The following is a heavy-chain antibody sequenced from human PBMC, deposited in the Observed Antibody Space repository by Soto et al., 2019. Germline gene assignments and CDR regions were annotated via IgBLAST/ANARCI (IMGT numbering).Heavy chain of an antibody. CDR1: GFTVSSKY. V-gene: IGHV3-66*01. J-gene: IGHJ6*04. D-gene: IGHD2-15*01. CDR3: SRDDVLCYGGRCYGIPLYV. Sequence: EVQLVESGGGLVQPGGSLRLSCAASGFTVSSKYMTWVRQAPGKGLEWVSLIQSGGTTYYADSVKGRFTISRDTSENTLHLQRDSLRVEDTAVYYCSRDDVLCYGGRCYGIPLYVWCKGTTVTGSS. CDR2: IQSGGTT.